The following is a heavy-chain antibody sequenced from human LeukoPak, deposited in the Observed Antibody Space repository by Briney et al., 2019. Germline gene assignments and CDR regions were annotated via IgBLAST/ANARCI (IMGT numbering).Heavy chain of an antibody. CDR2: IYTNGRS. D-gene: IGHD1-26*01. V-gene: IGHV4-4*07. CDR3: VKYSGSYGSDFFDY. CDR1: SDSISSHY. Sequence: SETLSLTCTVSSDSISSHYWGWIRQPAGKGLEWIGRIYTNGRSNYNPSLRSRLTMSVDTSKNLFSLKLTSVTAADTAVYYCVKYSGSYGSDFFDYWGQGTLVTVSS. J-gene: IGHJ4*02.